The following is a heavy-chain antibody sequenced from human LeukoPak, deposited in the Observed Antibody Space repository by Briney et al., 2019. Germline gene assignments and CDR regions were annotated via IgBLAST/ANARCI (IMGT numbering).Heavy chain of an antibody. V-gene: IGHV4-39*07. D-gene: IGHD3-10*01. CDR2: IYYSGST. CDR3: ATPSWFGYGSGSRDY. J-gene: IGHJ4*02. Sequence: SETLSLTCTVSGGSISSSSYYWGWIRQPPGKGLEWIGSIYYSGSTYYNPSLKSRVTISVDTSKNQFSLKLSSVTAADTAVYYCATPSWFGYGSGSRDYWGQGTLVTVSS. CDR1: GGSISSSSYY.